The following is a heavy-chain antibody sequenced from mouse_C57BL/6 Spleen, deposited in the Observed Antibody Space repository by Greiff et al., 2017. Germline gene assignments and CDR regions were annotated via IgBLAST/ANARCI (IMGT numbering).Heavy chain of an antibody. D-gene: IGHD2-1*01. CDR2: IWSGGST. Sequence: VKLVESGPGLVQPSQSLSITCTVSGFSLTSYGVHWVRQSPGKGLEWLGVIWSGGSTDYDAAFISRLSISKDNSKSQVFFKMNSLQADDTAIYXCARRGKVAMDYWGQGTSVTVSS. CDR3: ARRGKVAMDY. CDR1: GFSLTSYG. J-gene: IGHJ4*01. V-gene: IGHV2-2*01.